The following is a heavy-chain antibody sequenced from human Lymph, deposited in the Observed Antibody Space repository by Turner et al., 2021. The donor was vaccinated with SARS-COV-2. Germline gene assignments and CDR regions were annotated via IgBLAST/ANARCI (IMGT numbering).Heavy chain of an antibody. J-gene: IGHJ4*02. Sequence: VQLAESGGGLVQPGRSLRLPCSASGFTFDDYAMHGVRQAPGKGLEWVSGINWSGGSIAYADSVKGRFTISRDNPKNSLYLQMNSLRAEDTAFYYCAKDLAGTYYSSFDYWGQGTLVTVSS. CDR2: INWSGGSI. CDR1: GFTFDDYA. D-gene: IGHD1-26*01. CDR3: AKDLAGTYYSSFDY. V-gene: IGHV3-9*01.